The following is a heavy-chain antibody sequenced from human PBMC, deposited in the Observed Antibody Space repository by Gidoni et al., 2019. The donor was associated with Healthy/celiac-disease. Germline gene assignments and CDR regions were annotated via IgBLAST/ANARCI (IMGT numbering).Heavy chain of an antibody. CDR2: IKSKADGGTT. CDR1: GFTFSTAL. D-gene: IGHD3-10*01. J-gene: IGHJ3*02. Sequence: EVQLVESGGGLVKPGGSLRLSCAASGFTFSTALMSWVRQAPGKGLEWCGRIKSKADGGTTDYAAPLKGRFTISRDESKHTLYLQMSGMKTADTAVYYCTTTGELDAFDICVQGTMVTVSS. CDR3: TTTGELDAFDI. V-gene: IGHV3-15*01.